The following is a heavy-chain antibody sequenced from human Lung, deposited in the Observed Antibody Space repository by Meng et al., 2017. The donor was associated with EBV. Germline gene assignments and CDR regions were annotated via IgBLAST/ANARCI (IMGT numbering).Heavy chain of an antibody. CDR2: VFYTGTT. J-gene: IGHJ4*02. CDR3: ARRGAWGHYYFDH. Sequence: QLLESGPGLVKSSATLPLTCAVSGVSVSSSLHYWVWVRQPPGKGLEWIGDVFYTGTTYYNPSLKSRVTISVDTSKNIFSLELTSVTASDTAVYYCARRGAWGHYYFDHSGRGTLVTVSS. V-gene: IGHV4-39*02. CDR1: GVSVSSSLHY. D-gene: IGHD7-27*01.